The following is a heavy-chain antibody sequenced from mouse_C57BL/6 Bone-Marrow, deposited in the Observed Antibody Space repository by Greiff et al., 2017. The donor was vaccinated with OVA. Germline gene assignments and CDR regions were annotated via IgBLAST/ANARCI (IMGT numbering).Heavy chain of an antibody. J-gene: IGHJ2*01. CDR2: IDPETGGT. D-gene: IGHD3-2*02. CDR3: TRNNSSGYVCFDY. V-gene: IGHV1-15*01. Sequence: VQLQQSGAELVRPGASVTLSCKASGYTFTDYEMHWVKQTPVHGLEWIGAIDPETGGTAYNQKFKGKAILTADKSSSTAYMELRSLTSEDSAVYYCTRNNSSGYVCFDYWGQGTILTVSS. CDR1: GYTFTDYE.